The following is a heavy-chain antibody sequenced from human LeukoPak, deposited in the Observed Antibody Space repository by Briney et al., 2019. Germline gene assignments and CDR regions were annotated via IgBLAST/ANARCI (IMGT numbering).Heavy chain of an antibody. CDR3: ARERTSGWDAFDY. CDR1: GFTFSSFW. J-gene: IGHJ4*02. CDR2: INSVGSST. Sequence: GGSLRLSCAASGFTFSSFWMHWVRQAPGKGLVWVSRINSVGSSTSYADSVKGRFTISRDNAKNTLYLQMNSLRAEDTAVYYCARERTSGWDAFDYWGQGTLVTVSS. V-gene: IGHV3-74*01. D-gene: IGHD6-19*01.